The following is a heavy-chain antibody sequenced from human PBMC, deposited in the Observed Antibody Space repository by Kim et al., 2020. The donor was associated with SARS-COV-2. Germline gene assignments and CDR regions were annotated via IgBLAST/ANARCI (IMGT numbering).Heavy chain of an antibody. CDR3: ARVAQQERSYEPSDYYYGMDV. J-gene: IGHJ6*02. CDR1: GFTFSSYG. V-gene: IGHV3-33*01. Sequence: GGSLRLSCAASGFTFSSYGMHWVRQAPGKGLEWVAVIWYDGSNKYYADSVKGRFTISRDNSKNTLYLQMNSLRAEDTAVYYCARVAQQERSYEPSDYYYGMDVWGQGTTVTVSS. D-gene: IGHD1-1*01. CDR2: IWYDGSNK.